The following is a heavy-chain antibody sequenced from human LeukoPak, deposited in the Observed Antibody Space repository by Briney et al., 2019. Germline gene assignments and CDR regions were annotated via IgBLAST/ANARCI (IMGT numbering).Heavy chain of an antibody. D-gene: IGHD3-3*01. Sequence: GGSLRRSCAASVFTCDDYAMHWVRKAPGKGLEWVSGISWNGDSVGYADSVKGRFTISRDNAKNSLYLQMNSLRAEDTALYYCAKYTSGWFGAWGQGALVTVSS. J-gene: IGHJ5*02. V-gene: IGHV3-9*01. CDR3: AKYTSGWFGA. CDR1: VFTCDDYA. CDR2: ISWNGDSV.